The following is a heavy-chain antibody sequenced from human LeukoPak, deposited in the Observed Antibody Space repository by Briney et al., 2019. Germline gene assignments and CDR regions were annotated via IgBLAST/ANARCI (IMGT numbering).Heavy chain of an antibody. Sequence: GGSLRLSCAASGFTFSSYWMSWVRQTPGKGLEWVANIKQDGSERYYVDSVKGRFTISRDNAKNSLYLQMNSLRVEDTALYHCARMSSGSYYYNWFDSWGRGTLVAVSS. J-gene: IGHJ5*01. CDR1: GFTFSSYW. D-gene: IGHD3-10*01. V-gene: IGHV3-7*03. CDR2: IKQDGSER. CDR3: ARMSSGSYYYNWFDS.